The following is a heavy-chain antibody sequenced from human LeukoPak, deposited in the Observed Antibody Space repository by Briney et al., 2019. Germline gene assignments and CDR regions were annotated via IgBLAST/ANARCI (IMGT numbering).Heavy chain of an antibody. CDR3: VKDRPGGTCMPMDA. J-gene: IGHJ6*02. V-gene: IGHV3-23*01. CDR2: LGRTGEDK. Sequence: PGGSLRLSCSASGVTYTDYSMSWVRQVPGKGLEWVSGLGRTGEDKYYADSVKGRFTITRDNSKDMVFLQMNSLRAEDTAIYYCVKDRPGGTCMPMDAWGQGTTVTVSS. D-gene: IGHD2-15*01. CDR1: GVTYTDYS.